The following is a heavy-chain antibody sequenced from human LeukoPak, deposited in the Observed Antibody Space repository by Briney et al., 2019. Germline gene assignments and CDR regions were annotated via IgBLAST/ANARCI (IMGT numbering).Heavy chain of an antibody. D-gene: IGHD3-10*01. J-gene: IGHJ2*01. Sequence: SETVSLTCTVSGGSITSYYWSWIRQPPGKGLEWIAYMYDSENTNYNPSLKSRVTTSIDTSRNQFSLRLNSVTAADTAVYYCARLHITMVGGLLRGTWYFDLWGRGTLVTVSS. CDR1: GGSITSYY. CDR3: ARLHITMVGGLLRGTWYFDL. CDR2: MYDSENT. V-gene: IGHV4-59*01.